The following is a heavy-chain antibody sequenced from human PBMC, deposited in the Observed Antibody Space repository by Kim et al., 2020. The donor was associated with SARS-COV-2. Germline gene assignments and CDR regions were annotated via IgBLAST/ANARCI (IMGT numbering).Heavy chain of an antibody. D-gene: IGHD3-10*01. CDR1: GYTLTELS. V-gene: IGHV1-24*01. J-gene: IGHJ5*02. Sequence: ASVKVSCKVSGYTLTELSMHWVRQAPGKGLEWMGGFDPEDGETIYAQKFQGRVTMTEDTSTDTAYMELSSLRSEDTAVYYCATGVRLTYYYGSGSYSPDNWFDPWGQGTLVTVSS. CDR3: ATGVRLTYYYGSGSYSPDNWFDP. CDR2: FDPEDGET.